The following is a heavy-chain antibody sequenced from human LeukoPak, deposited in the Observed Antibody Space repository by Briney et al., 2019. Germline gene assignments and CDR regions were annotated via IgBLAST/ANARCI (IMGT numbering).Heavy chain of an antibody. CDR2: ISWNSGSI. Sequence: GGSLRLSCAASGFTFDDYAMHWVRQAPGKGLEWVSGISWNSGSIGYADSVKGRFTISRDNAKNSLYLQMNSLRAEDTALYYCAKDPYGSGSFGFDYWGQGTLVTVSS. D-gene: IGHD3-10*01. V-gene: IGHV3-9*01. J-gene: IGHJ4*02. CDR1: GFTFDDYA. CDR3: AKDPYGSGSFGFDY.